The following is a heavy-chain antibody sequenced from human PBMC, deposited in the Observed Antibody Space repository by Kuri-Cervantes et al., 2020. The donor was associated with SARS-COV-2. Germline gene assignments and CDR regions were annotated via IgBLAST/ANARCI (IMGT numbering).Heavy chain of an antibody. CDR2: ISAYNGNT. Sequence: GESLKVSCKASGYTFTSYGISWVRQAPGQGLEWMGWISAYNGNTNYAQKLQGRVTMTTDTSTSTAYMELRSLRSDDTAVYYCARDFVVLMVYAQDYYGMDVWGQGTTVTVSS. D-gene: IGHD2-8*01. V-gene: IGHV1-18*01. CDR1: GYTFTSYG. CDR3: ARDFVVLMVYAQDYYGMDV. J-gene: IGHJ6*02.